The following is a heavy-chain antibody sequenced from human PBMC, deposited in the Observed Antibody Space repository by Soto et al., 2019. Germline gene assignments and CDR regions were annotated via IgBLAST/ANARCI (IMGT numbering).Heavy chain of an antibody. CDR3: AKDLGEESGYSYVFSEDYGMDV. J-gene: IGHJ6*02. Sequence: GGSLRLSCAASGFTFSSYAMSWVRQAPGKGLEWVSAISGSGGSTYYADSVKGRFTISRDNSKNTLYLQMNSLRAEDTAVYYCAKDLGEESGYSYVFSEDYGMDVWGQGTTVTVSS. CDR1: GFTFSSYA. CDR2: ISGSGGST. D-gene: IGHD5-18*01. V-gene: IGHV3-23*01.